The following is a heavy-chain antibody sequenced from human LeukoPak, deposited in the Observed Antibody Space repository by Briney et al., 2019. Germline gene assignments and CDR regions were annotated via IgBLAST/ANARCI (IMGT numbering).Heavy chain of an antibody. D-gene: IGHD3-9*01. CDR2: ISGSGGST. J-gene: IGHJ4*02. Sequence: GGSLRLSCAASGFTFSSYAMSWVRQAPGKGLEWVSAISGSGGSTYYADSVKGRFTISRDNSKNTLYLQMNSLRAEDTAVYYCAKVIHFYDILTGSYFDYWGQGTLVTVSS. CDR1: GFTFSSYA. V-gene: IGHV3-23*01. CDR3: AKVIHFYDILTGSYFDY.